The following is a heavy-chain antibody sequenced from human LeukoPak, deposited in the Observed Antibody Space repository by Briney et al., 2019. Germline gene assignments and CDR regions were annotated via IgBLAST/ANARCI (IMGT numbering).Heavy chain of an antibody. Sequence: GGSLRLSCAAAGFTFSSYWMSWVRQAPGKGLEWVANIRQDGSEKQYVDSMKGRFTISRDNAKNSLYLQMSSLRGEDTAVYYCARGTLHPPTWIQLWFGQDKIPSEAFDIWGQGTMVTVSS. D-gene: IGHD5-18*01. CDR2: IRQDGSEK. CDR1: GFTFSSYW. J-gene: IGHJ3*02. CDR3: ARGTLHPPTWIQLWFGQDKIPSEAFDI. V-gene: IGHV3-7*01.